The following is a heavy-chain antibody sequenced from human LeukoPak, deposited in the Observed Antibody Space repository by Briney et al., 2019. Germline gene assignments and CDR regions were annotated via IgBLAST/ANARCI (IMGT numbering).Heavy chain of an antibody. Sequence: SETLSLTCTVSGGSINNYFWSWIRQPPGKGLEWIGYVYYSGSTNYNPSLESRVTMSVDTSKNQFSLKLTSLTAADTAVYYCARHLSGSYSNWSDPWGQGTLVTVSS. V-gene: IGHV4-59*01. CDR1: GGSINNYF. CDR2: VYYSGST. CDR3: ARHLSGSYSNWSDP. D-gene: IGHD1-26*01. J-gene: IGHJ5*02.